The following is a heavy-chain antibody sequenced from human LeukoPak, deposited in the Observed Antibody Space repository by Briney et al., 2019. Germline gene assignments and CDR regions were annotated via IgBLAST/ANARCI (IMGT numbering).Heavy chain of an antibody. J-gene: IGHJ2*01. CDR2: IKQDGSEK. CDR1: GFTFSTYW. CDR3: ARAEWSNWYFDL. D-gene: IGHD3-3*01. V-gene: IGHV3-7*03. Sequence: GVLRLSCAASGFTFSTYWMNWVRRAPGKGLEWVANIKQDGSEKYYVDSVKGRFTLSRDSAKNSLYLQMNSLRAEDTAVYYCARAEWSNWYFDLWGRGTLVTVSS.